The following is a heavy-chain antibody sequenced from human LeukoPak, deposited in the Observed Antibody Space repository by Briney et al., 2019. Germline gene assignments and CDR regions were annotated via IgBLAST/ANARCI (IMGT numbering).Heavy chain of an antibody. J-gene: IGHJ3*02. D-gene: IGHD3-22*01. CDR3: ARDKSRYYDSSGYCYFDAFDI. V-gene: IGHV1-69*04. CDR1: GGTFSSYA. CDR2: IIPILGIA. Sequence: SVKVSCKASGGTFSSYAISWVRQAPGQVLAWMGRIIPILGIANYAQKFQGRVTITADKSTSTAYMELSSLRSEDTAVYYCARDKSRYYDSSGYCYFDAFDIWGQGTMVTVSS.